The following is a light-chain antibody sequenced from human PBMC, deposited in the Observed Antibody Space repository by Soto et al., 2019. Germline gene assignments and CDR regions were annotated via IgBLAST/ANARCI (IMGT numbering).Light chain of an antibody. Sequence: DIVMTQSPASLAVSLGERATINCKSSQSVLDSSNNRNYLAWYQQKPGQPPKLIIYWASTRESGVPGRFRGSRSGTDFTLTINSLQAEDVAVYYCQQYYSTSSITFGQGTRLEIK. V-gene: IGKV4-1*01. J-gene: IGKJ5*01. CDR3: QQYYSTSSIT. CDR2: WAS. CDR1: QSVLDSSNNRNY.